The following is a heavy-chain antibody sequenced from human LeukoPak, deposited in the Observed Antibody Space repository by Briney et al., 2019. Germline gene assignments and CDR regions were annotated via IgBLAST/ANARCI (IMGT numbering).Heavy chain of an antibody. Sequence: GGSLRLSCAASGFTFSTYSINWVRQAPGKGLEWISYISSTDMISHADSVKGRFTISRDNAKNSLYLQMNSLRDDDTAVYYCARDHSWVFDYWGQGTPVTVSS. CDR2: ISSTDMI. V-gene: IGHV3-48*02. CDR3: ARDHSWVFDY. D-gene: IGHD2-15*01. J-gene: IGHJ4*02. CDR1: GFTFSTYS.